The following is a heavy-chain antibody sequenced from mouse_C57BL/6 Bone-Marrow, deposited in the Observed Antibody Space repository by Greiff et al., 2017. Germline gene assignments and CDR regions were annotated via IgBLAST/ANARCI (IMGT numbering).Heavy chain of an antibody. V-gene: IGHV1-9*01. J-gene: IGHJ1*03. Sequence: VQLQQSGAELMKPGASVKLSCKATGYTFTGYWMEWVKQRPGHGLEWIGEILPGGGGTNYNEKFKGKATFTAATSSNTAYMQLSGLTTDDCASWCCVISDGNFDVWGTGTLVTVS. D-gene: IGHD2-1*01. CDR3: VISDGNFDV. CDR2: ILPGGGGT. CDR1: GYTFTGYW.